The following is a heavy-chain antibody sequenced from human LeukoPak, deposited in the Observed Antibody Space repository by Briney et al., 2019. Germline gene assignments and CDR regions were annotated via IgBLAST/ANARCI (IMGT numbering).Heavy chain of an antibody. CDR3: ARGRGNWGDAFDI. CDR1: GGSFSGYY. CDR2: INHRGSS. D-gene: IGHD7-27*01. J-gene: IGHJ3*02. Sequence: SETLSLTCAVYGGSFSGYYWSWIRQPPGKGLEWIGEINHRGSSNYNPSLKSRVTISVDTSKNQFSLKLSSVTAADTAVYYCARGRGNWGDAFDIWGQGTMVTVSS. V-gene: IGHV4-34*01.